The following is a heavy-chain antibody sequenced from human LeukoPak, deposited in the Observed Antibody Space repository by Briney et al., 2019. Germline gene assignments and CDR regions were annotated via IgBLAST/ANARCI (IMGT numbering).Heavy chain of an antibody. CDR1: GGSISGYY. Sequence: SETLSLTCAVSGGSISGYYWTWIRQPPGKGLEWIGYIYYTGSTNYNPSLKSRVTISVDTSKNQFSLNLSSVTAADTALYYCARFDRDGYNLDYWGQGTLVTVSS. J-gene: IGHJ4*02. CDR2: IYYTGST. V-gene: IGHV4-59*01. D-gene: IGHD5-24*01. CDR3: ARFDRDGYNLDY.